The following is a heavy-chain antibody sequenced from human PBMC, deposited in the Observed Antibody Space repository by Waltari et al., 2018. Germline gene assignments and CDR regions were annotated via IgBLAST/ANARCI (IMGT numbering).Heavy chain of an antibody. Sequence: EVQVLESGGGLVQHGGSLRLSCEASGFPFRTNAMTWVRQAPGKGLEWVSTINGIGGNTYHADSVKGRFTISRDNSKNTLYLQMNSLRAEDTSIYYCAKDSSTLHYFDYWGQGTLVTVSS. D-gene: IGHD3-16*01. J-gene: IGHJ4*02. CDR1: GFPFRTNA. CDR2: INGIGGNT. V-gene: IGHV3-23*01. CDR3: AKDSSTLHYFDY.